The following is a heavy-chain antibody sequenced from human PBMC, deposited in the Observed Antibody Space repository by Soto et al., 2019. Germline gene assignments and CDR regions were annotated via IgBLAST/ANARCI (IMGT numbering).Heavy chain of an antibody. CDR3: ARDVSPGNSNSYFDAFDI. CDR2: IRKDGTKK. J-gene: IGHJ3*02. D-gene: IGHD5-18*01. V-gene: IGHV3-7*05. CDR1: GFTFSNDW. Sequence: EVQLVESGGGLVQPGGSLRLSCAASGFTFSNDWMTWVRQAPGKGLEWVANIRKDGTKKSYLDSVWGRFAISRDNAKNSLYLEMNSLRVEDTALYYRARDVSPGNSNSYFDAFDIWGQGTMVTVSS.